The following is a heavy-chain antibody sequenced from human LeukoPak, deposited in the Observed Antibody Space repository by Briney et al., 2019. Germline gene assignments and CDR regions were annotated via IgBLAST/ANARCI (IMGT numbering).Heavy chain of an antibody. CDR3: AKVRSLSLAATEPLDY. J-gene: IGHJ4*02. CDR1: GFTINNYA. D-gene: IGHD6-6*01. V-gene: IGHV3-9*01. CDR2: ITWNNGFI. Sequence: GKSLRLSCAASGFTINNYAMHWVRQPPGKGLEWVSGITWNNGFIEYADSVKGRFTISRDNANNSLILQMNSLRPEDTALYYCAKVRSLSLAATEPLDYWGQGTLVTVSS.